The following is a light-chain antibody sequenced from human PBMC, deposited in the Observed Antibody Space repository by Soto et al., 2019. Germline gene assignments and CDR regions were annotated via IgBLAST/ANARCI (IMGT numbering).Light chain of an antibody. V-gene: IGLV2-14*03. CDR3: SSYTRTNTVV. J-gene: IGLJ2*01. CDR1: SSDVGGYNY. CDR2: DVS. Sequence: QSVLTQTASVSGSPGQSITISCTGTSSDVGGYNYVSWYQQHPGKAPKLMIYDVSSRPSGVSHRFSGSKSGDTASLTISGLQAEDEADYYCSSYTRTNTVVFGGGTKVT.